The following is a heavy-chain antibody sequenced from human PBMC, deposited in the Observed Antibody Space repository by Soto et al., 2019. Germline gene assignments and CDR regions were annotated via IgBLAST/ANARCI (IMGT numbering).Heavy chain of an antibody. D-gene: IGHD2-2*01. CDR2: ISAYNGNT. CDR3: ARAPPAVVPAATDY. J-gene: IGHJ4*02. V-gene: IGHV1-18*01. Sequence: ASVKVSCKASGYTFTSYGISWVRQAPGQGLEWMGWISAYNGNTNYAQKLQGRVTMTTDTSTSTAYMELRSLRSDDTAVYYCARAPPAVVPAATDYWGQGPLVTVSS. CDR1: GYTFTSYG.